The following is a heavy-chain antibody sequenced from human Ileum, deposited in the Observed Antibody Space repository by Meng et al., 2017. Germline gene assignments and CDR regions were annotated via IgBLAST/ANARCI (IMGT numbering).Heavy chain of an antibody. CDR2: ISGNGDNT. V-gene: IGHV3-23*04. Sequence: VRLVESGGGLVQPGGFLRLSCAASGFPFSFYAMSWVRQAPGKGLEWVSLISGNGDNTDYADSVKGRFTISRDNSKDMLYLQMNSLRVEDTAIYYCAFDFWGQGTLVTVSS. CDR3: AFDF. J-gene: IGHJ5*01. CDR1: GFPFSFYA.